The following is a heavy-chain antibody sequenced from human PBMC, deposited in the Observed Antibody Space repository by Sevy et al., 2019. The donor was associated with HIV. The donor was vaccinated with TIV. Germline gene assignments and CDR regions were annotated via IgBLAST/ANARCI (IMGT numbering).Heavy chain of an antibody. CDR2: IRSKAYGGTT. CDR1: VFTFGDYA. V-gene: IGHV3-49*03. D-gene: IGHD6-19*01. Sequence: GGSLRLSCTASVFTFGDYAMSWFRQAPGKGLEWVGFIRSKAYGGTTEYAASVKGRFTISRDNSKSIAYLQMNSLKTEDTAVYYCTRLEFSSGLDYYFDYWGQGTLVTVSS. CDR3: TRLEFSSGLDYYFDY. J-gene: IGHJ4*02.